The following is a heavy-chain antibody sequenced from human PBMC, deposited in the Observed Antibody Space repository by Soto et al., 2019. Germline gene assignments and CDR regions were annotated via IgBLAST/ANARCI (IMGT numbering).Heavy chain of an antibody. V-gene: IGHV4-31*03. J-gene: IGHJ4*02. Sequence: LSLTCTVSGGSISSGGYYWSWIRQHPGKGLEWIGYIYYSGSTYYNPSLKSRVTMSVDTSKNQFSLKLSSVTAADTAVYYCARALDDSSGYYPQSPDYWGQGTLVTVSS. D-gene: IGHD3-22*01. CDR2: IYYSGST. CDR1: GGSISSGGYY. CDR3: ARALDDSSGYYPQSPDY.